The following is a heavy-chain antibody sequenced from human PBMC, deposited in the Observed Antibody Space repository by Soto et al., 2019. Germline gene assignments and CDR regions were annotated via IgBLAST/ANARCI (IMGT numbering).Heavy chain of an antibody. D-gene: IGHD3-3*01. J-gene: IGHJ5*02. CDR2: LDYRGST. V-gene: IGHV4-39*01. CDR1: DGSISSTNYY. CDR3: ASGSGFYISWFGP. Sequence: SETLSLTCTVSDGSISSTNYYWCWIRQPPGNGLEWIGSLDYRGSTYYNPSLKSRVTISVDTSKNQFSLKLSSVTAADTAVYYGASGSGFYISWFGPWGQGTMVTVAS.